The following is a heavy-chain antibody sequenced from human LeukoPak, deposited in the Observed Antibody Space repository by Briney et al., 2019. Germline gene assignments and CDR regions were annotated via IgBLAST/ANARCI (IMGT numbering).Heavy chain of an antibody. D-gene: IGHD3-16*02. Sequence: PLETLCVTCTVSGGSVSSGSYYWSWIRQPPGKGLEWIGYIYYSGSTNYNPSLKSRVTISVDTSKNQFSLKLSSVTAADTAVYYCARASYDYVWGSYRPQFFDYWGQGTFATVSS. V-gene: IGHV4-61*01. CDR3: ARASYDYVWGSYRPQFFDY. CDR2: IYYSGST. J-gene: IGHJ4*02. CDR1: GGSVSSGSYY.